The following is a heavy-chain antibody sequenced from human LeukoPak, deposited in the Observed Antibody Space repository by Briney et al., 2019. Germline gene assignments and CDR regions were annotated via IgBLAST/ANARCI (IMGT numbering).Heavy chain of an antibody. V-gene: IGHV4-31*03. CDR1: GGSISSGGYY. J-gene: IGHJ3*02. CDR3: ARAGSSGYYWGKAFDI. Sequence: SQTLSLTCTVSGGSISSGGYYWSWIRQHPGKGLEWIGYIYYSGSTYYNPSLKSRVTISVDTSKNQFSLKLSSVTAADTAVYYCARAGSSGYYWGKAFDIWGQGTMVTVSS. CDR2: IYYSGST. D-gene: IGHD3-22*01.